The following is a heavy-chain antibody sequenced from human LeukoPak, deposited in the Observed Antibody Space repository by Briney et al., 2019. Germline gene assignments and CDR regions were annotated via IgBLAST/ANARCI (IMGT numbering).Heavy chain of an antibody. CDR1: GFTFSNYG. CDR3: AKDRGNYYYGMDV. Sequence: GGSLRLSCAASGFTFSNYGMHWVRQAPGKGLEWVAVIWYDGSNKRYADSVKGRFTISRDNSRNTLYLQMDSLRAEDTAVYYCAKDRGNYYYGMDVWGQGTTVTVSS. D-gene: IGHD1-26*01. V-gene: IGHV3-30*02. J-gene: IGHJ6*02. CDR2: IWYDGSNK.